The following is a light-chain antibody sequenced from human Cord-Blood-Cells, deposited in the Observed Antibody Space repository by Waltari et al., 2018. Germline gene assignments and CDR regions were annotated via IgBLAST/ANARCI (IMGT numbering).Light chain of an antibody. CDR3: AAWDDSLSGWV. Sequence: QSVLTQPPSASGTPGQRVTISCSGSSSNIGSNYVYWYQQLPGTPPKLLIYRNNRRPSGVPGRFSGSKSGTSASLAISGLRSEDEADYYCAAWDDSLSGWVFGGGTKLTVL. J-gene: IGLJ3*02. CDR1: SSNIGSNY. CDR2: RNN. V-gene: IGLV1-47*01.